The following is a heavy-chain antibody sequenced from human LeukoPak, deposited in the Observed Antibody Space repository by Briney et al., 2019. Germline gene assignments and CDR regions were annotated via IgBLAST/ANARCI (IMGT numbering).Heavy chain of an antibody. CDR1: GFTFSSYA. J-gene: IGHJ6*02. D-gene: IGHD5-18*01. CDR2: ISSNGGST. CDR3: ARDHIQLWPSYYYYGMDV. Sequence: GGSLRLSCAASGFTFSSYAMHWVRQAPGKGLDYVSAISSNGGSTYYANSVKGRFTISRDNSKNTLYLQMNSLRAEDTAVYYCARDHIQLWPSYYYYGMDVWGQGTTVTVSS. V-gene: IGHV3-64*01.